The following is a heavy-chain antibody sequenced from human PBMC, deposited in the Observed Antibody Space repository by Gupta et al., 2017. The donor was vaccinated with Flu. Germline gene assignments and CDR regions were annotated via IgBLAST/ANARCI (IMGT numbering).Heavy chain of an antibody. CDR1: GFTFSSYA. CDR3: AKLFGALGRYSSSWTPFHY. V-gene: IGHV3-23*01. D-gene: IGHD6-13*01. CDR2: ISGSGGST. Sequence: EVQLLESGGGLVQPGGSLRLSCAASGFTFSSYAMSWVRQAPGKGLEWVSAISGSGGSTYYADSVKGRFTISRDNSKNTLYLQMNSLRAEDTAVYYCAKLFGALGRYSSSWTPFHYWGQGTLVTVSS. J-gene: IGHJ4*02.